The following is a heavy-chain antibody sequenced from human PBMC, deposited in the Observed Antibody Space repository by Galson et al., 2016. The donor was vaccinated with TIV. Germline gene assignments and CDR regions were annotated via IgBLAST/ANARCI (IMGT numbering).Heavy chain of an antibody. CDR2: INAGNSNT. CDR1: GYSFTTYA. J-gene: IGHJ5*02. D-gene: IGHD2-21*01. Sequence: SVKVSCKASGYSFTTYAMHWVRQAPGQGLEWMGCINAGNSNTKYSQKFQGRLTITRDTFAGTAYMELSSLTSADTAVYYCARPPYCGGDCYKYDRWGQGTLVTVSS. V-gene: IGHV1-3*01. CDR3: ARPPYCGGDCYKYDR.